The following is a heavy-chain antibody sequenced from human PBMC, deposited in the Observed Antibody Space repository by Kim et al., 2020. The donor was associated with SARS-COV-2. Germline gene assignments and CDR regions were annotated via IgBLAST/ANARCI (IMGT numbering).Heavy chain of an antibody. Sequence: SETLSLTCAVYGGSFSGYYWSWIRQPPGKGLEWIGEINHSGSTNYNPSLKSRVTISVDTSKNQFSLKLSSVTAADTAVYYCASASSSWSLGKYYFDYLGQGALVTACS. V-gene: IGHV4-34*01. CDR3: ASASSSWSLGKYYFDY. D-gene: IGHD6-13*01. CDR2: INHSGST. CDR1: GGSFSGYY. J-gene: IGHJ4*02.